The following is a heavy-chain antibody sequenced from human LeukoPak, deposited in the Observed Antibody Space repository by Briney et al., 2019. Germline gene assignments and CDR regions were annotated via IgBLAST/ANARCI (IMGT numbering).Heavy chain of an antibody. J-gene: IGHJ4*02. CDR1: GYNFPIYW. Sequence: GESLKISCKGSGYNFPIYWIAWVRQMPGKGLECMGIIYPGDSDTRYSPSFQGQVTISADKSISTAYLQWSRLKASDTAMYYCARPNYYDSSGYYYDEYWGQGTLVTVSS. V-gene: IGHV5-51*01. CDR3: ARPNYYDSSGYYYDEY. D-gene: IGHD3-22*01. CDR2: IYPGDSDT.